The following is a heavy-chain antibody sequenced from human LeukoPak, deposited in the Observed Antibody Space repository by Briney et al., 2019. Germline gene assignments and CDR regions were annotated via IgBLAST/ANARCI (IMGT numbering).Heavy chain of an antibody. D-gene: IGHD6-13*01. J-gene: IGHJ6*03. CDR2: ISASGGTI. CDR3: AKQGRSWYYSYMDV. Sequence: GGSLRLSCAASGFTFSSYAMSWVRQAPGKGQEWVSGISASGGTIYYADSVKGRFTISRDNSKNSLFLQMNSLRAEDTAVYYCAKQGRSWYYSYMDVWGKGTTVTVSS. V-gene: IGHV3-23*01. CDR1: GFTFSSYA.